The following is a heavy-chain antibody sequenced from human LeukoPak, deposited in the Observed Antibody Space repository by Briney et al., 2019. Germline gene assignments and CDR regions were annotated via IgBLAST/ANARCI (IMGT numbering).Heavy chain of an antibody. Sequence: SETLSLTCAVYGGSFSGYYWSWIRQPPGKGLEWIGEINHSGSTNYNPSLKSRVTISVDTSKNQFSLKLSSVTAADTAVYYCARGPNDYVWGSYRQFDYWGQGTLVTVSS. J-gene: IGHJ4*02. D-gene: IGHD3-16*02. CDR3: ARGPNDYVWGSYRQFDY. V-gene: IGHV4-34*01. CDR2: INHSGST. CDR1: GGSFSGYY.